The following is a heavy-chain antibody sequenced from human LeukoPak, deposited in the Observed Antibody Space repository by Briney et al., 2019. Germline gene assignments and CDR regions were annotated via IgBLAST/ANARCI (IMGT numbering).Heavy chain of an antibody. CDR2: IIPILGIA. D-gene: IGHD3-22*01. J-gene: IGHJ4*02. CDR3: ARDVAYYYDSSGYSDY. Sequence: ASVKVSCKASGGTFSSYAISWVRQAPGQGLEWMGRIIPILGIANYAQKFPGRVTITADKSTSAAYMELSSLRSEDTAVYYCARDVAYYYDSSGYSDYWGQGTLVTVSS. CDR1: GGTFSSYA. V-gene: IGHV1-69*04.